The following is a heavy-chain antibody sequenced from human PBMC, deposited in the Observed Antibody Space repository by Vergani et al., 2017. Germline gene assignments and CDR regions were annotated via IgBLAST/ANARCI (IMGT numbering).Heavy chain of an antibody. Sequence: QVQLQESGPGLVKPSQTLSLTCTVSGGSISSGSYYLSWIRQPAGTGLEWIGRIYTSGSTNHNPSLKSRVTISVDTSKNQFSLKLSSVTAADTAVYYCARVPDYGGNSGYFQQGGQGTLVTVSS. D-gene: IGHD4-23*01. CDR2: IYTSGST. V-gene: IGHV4-61*02. CDR3: ARVPDYGGNSGYFQQ. J-gene: IGHJ1*01. CDR1: GGSISSGSYY.